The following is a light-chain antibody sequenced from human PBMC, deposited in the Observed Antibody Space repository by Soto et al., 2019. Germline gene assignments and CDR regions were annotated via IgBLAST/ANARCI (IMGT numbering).Light chain of an antibody. CDR3: QQYGSSSWT. CDR1: QSVRSY. V-gene: IGKV3-20*01. J-gene: IGKJ1*01. Sequence: EIVLSQSPGTLSLSPGERATLSCRASQSVRSYLGCYQQKPGKAPRLLIYAASSRHTGIPDRFSGSGSGTDFTLTISRLEAEDFAVYYCQQYGSSSWTFGQGTKVDIK. CDR2: AAS.